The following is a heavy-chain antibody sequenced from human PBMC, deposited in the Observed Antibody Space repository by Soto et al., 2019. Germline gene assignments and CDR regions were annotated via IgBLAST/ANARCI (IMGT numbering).Heavy chain of an antibody. D-gene: IGHD3-10*01. CDR3: AGPIYGSGNQADY. J-gene: IGHJ4*02. CDR2: IIPILGIA. V-gene: IGHV1-69*02. CDR1: GGTFSSYT. Sequence: ASVKVSCKASGGTFSSYTISWVRQAPGQGLEWMGRIIPILGIANYAQKFQGRVTITADKSTSTAYMELSSLRSEDTAVYYCAGPIYGSGNQADYWAREPWSPSPQ.